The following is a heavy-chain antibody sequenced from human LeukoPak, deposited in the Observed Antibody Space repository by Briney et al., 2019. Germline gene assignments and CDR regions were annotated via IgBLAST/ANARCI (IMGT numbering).Heavy chain of an antibody. V-gene: IGHV3-30*18. Sequence: GKSLRLSCAASGFTFSSYGMHWVRQAPGKGLEWVAVISYDGSNKYYADSVKGRFTISRDNSKNTLYLQMNSLRAEDTAVYYCAKDPGDGYNPYFDYWGQGTLVTVSS. D-gene: IGHD5-24*01. CDR3: AKDPGDGYNPYFDY. CDR2: ISYDGSNK. J-gene: IGHJ4*02. CDR1: GFTFSSYG.